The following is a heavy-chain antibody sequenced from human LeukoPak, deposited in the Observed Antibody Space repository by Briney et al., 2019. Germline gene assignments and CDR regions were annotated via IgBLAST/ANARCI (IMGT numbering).Heavy chain of an antibody. D-gene: IGHD3-10*01. Sequence: GGSLRLSCAASGFTFSSYAMHWVRQAPGKGLEWVAVISYDGSNKYYADSVKGRFTISRDNSKNTLYLQMNSLRAEDTAVYYCARPQFASGFDYWGQGTLVTVSS. CDR1: GFTFSSYA. J-gene: IGHJ4*02. CDR3: ARPQFASGFDY. CDR2: ISYDGSNK. V-gene: IGHV3-30*04.